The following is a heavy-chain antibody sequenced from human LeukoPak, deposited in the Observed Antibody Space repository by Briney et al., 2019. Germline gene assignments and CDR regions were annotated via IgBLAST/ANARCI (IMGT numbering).Heavy chain of an antibody. Sequence: GGSLRLSCAASGFTVSSNYMSWVRQAPGKGLEWVSVIYSGGSTYYADSVKGRFTISRDNSKNTLYLQMNSLRAEDTAVYYCAREEVFLWFGELLPDSFDIWGQGTMVTVSS. CDR2: IYSGGST. D-gene: IGHD3-10*01. CDR3: AREEVFLWFGELLPDSFDI. V-gene: IGHV3-66*01. J-gene: IGHJ3*02. CDR1: GFTVSSNY.